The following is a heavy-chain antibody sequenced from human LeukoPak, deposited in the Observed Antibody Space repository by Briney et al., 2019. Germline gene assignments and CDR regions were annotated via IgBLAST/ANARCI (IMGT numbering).Heavy chain of an antibody. J-gene: IGHJ4*02. V-gene: IGHV1-2*02. CDR2: INPNSGGT. Sequence: ASVKVSCKASGYTFTGYYMHWVRQAPGQGLEWMGWINPNSGGTNYAQKFQGRVTITRDTSISTAYMELSRLRSDDTAVYYRARSLFPIMITFGGVSGGNYWGQGTLVTVSS. D-gene: IGHD3-16*01. CDR3: ARSLFPIMITFGGVSGGNY. CDR1: GYTFTGYY.